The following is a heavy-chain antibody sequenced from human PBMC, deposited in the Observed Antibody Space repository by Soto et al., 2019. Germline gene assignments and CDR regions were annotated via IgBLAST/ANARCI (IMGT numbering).Heavy chain of an antibody. CDR1: GFTFISYT. CDR3: ARESVGARRYYGMAV. CDR2: ISDRSNYI. D-gene: IGHD1-26*01. V-gene: IGHV3-21*01. J-gene: IGHJ6*02. Sequence: QLAESGGGLVKPGGSLTLSCAASGFTFISYTMNWVRQAPGKGLEWVSSISDRSNYIYYADSGKGRFTISRDNAKNSVSLQMNSLRVEDTAVYYCARESVGARRYYGMAVWGQGTTVTVSS.